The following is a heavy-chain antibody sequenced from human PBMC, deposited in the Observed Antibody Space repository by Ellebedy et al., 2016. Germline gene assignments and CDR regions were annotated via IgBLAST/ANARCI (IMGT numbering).Heavy chain of an antibody. V-gene: IGHV3-53*01. CDR1: GFSVTSND. CDR2: IYGGSPS. Sequence: GESLKISCAVSGFSVTSNDMSWVRQAPGKGLDLVALIYGGSPSYYAESVKGRFTVSIDKSKKTLYLHITGLGVEDTALYYCVTRHNGAFDFWGQGTMVTVSS. CDR3: VTRHNGAFDF. D-gene: IGHD1-14*01. J-gene: IGHJ3*01.